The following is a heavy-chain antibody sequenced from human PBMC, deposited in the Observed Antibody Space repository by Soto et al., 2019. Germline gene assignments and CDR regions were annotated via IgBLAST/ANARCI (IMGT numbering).Heavy chain of an antibody. D-gene: IGHD3-9*01. V-gene: IGHV4-34*01. CDR1: GGSFSGYY. CDR2: INHSGST. Sequence: SETLSLICAVYGGSFSGYYWSWIRQPPGKGLEWIGEINHSGSTNYNPSLKSRVTISVDTSKNQFSLKLSSVTAADTAVYYCARGSTNYDILTGYYSYNWFDPWGQGTLVTVSS. CDR3: ARGSTNYDILTGYYSYNWFDP. J-gene: IGHJ5*02.